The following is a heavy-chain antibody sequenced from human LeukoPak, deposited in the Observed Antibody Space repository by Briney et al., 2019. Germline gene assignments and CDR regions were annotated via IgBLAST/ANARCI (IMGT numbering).Heavy chain of an antibody. D-gene: IGHD2-2*01. Sequence: PGGSLRLSCTASGFTFGDYAMSWVRQAPGKGLEWVGFIRSKAYGGTTEYAASVKGRFTISRDDSKSIAYLQMNSLKTEDTAVYYCTRDAGPRGVIVVVPAALKLWMDVWGKGTTVTVSS. CDR1: GFTFGDYA. CDR2: IRSKAYGGTT. V-gene: IGHV3-49*04. J-gene: IGHJ6*04. CDR3: TRDAGPRGVIVVVPAALKLWMDV.